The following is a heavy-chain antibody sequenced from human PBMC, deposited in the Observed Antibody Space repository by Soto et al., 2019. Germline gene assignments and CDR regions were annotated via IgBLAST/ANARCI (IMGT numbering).Heavy chain of an antibody. CDR2: IYYSGST. D-gene: IGHD4-17*01. Sequence: QVQLQESGPGLVKPSQTLSLTCTVSGGSISSGDYYWSWIRQPPGKGLEWIGYIYYSGSTYYNPSLKSRVTLSVDTSKNQFSLKVSSVTAADTAVYYCARGVNTAGSGWFDPWGQGTLVTVSS. CDR1: GGSISSGDYY. CDR3: ARGVNTAGSGWFDP. V-gene: IGHV4-30-4*01. J-gene: IGHJ5*02.